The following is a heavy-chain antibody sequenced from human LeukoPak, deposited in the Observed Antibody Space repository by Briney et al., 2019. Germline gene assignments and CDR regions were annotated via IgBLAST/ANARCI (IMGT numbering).Heavy chain of an antibody. CDR2: INHSGST. Sequence: SETLSLTCTVYGGSFSGYYWSWIRQPPGKGLEWIGEINHSGSTNYNPSLKSRLTISVDTSKNQFSLKLSSVTAADTAVYYCARYSSGWYGPWGQGTLVTVSS. D-gene: IGHD6-19*01. CDR1: GGSFSGYY. J-gene: IGHJ5*02. V-gene: IGHV4-34*01. CDR3: ARYSSGWYGP.